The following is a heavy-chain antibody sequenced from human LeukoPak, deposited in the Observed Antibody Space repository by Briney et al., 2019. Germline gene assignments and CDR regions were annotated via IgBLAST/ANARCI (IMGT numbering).Heavy chain of an antibody. V-gene: IGHV3-48*01. CDR3: VRVKGSYFDY. CDR1: GFPLSSYS. D-gene: IGHD2-15*01. Sequence: PGGSLRLSCAASGFPLSSYSINWVGQAQGKGLEWVSYISSSGSAIYYVDSVKGRFTVSRDNAKNSLFLQMNSPRAEDTAVYYCVRVKGSYFDYWGQGALVTVSS. J-gene: IGHJ4*02. CDR2: ISSSGSAI.